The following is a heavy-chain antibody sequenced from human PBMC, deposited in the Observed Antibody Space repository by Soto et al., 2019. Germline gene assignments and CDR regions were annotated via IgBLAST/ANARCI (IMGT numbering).Heavy chain of an antibody. CDR3: TREGSGRVFVN. CDR2: INPSGGTT. V-gene: IGHV1-46*01. D-gene: IGHD6-19*01. Sequence: QVQLVQSGAEVKKPGASVKLSCKASGYTFTSYYIHWVRQAPGQGLEWMGIINPSGGTTSYAQKFQGRVTMTRDTSTSTVYMEMSSLRSDDTAVYYCTREGSGRVFVNWGQGTLVTVSS. J-gene: IGHJ4*02. CDR1: GYTFTSYY.